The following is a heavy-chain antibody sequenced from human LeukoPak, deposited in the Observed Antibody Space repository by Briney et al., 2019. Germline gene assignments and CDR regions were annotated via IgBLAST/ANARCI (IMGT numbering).Heavy chain of an antibody. V-gene: IGHV4-39*01. Sequence: SETLSLTCTVSGVSIRSTSYYWGWIRQPPGKGLEWIGSIYFSGNTYYNPSLKTRVTISIDTSKNQFSLKLTSVTAADTAIFYCTSGYFVHTFDFWGQGTLGTVSS. CDR3: TSGYFVHTFDF. D-gene: IGHD2-2*03. CDR1: GVSIRSTSYY. J-gene: IGHJ4*02. CDR2: IYFSGNT.